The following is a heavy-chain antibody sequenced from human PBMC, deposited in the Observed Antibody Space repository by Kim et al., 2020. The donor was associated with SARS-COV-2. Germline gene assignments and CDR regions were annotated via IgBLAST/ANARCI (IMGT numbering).Heavy chain of an antibody. J-gene: IGHJ4*02. CDR3: ARDSVRHFDY. D-gene: IGHD6-6*01. V-gene: IGHV6-1*01. CDR2: YN. Sequence: YNDYAVSVKSRKTNNPDTSKNQFSLPLNSVTPEDTAVYYCARDSVRHFDYWGQGTLVTVSS.